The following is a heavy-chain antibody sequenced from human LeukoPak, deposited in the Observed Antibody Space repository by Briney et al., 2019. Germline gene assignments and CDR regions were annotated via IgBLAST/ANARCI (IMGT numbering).Heavy chain of an antibody. V-gene: IGHV1-8*01. CDR2: MNPNSGNT. D-gene: IGHD3-22*01. Sequence: ASVKVSCKASGYTFTSYDINWVRQATGQGLEWMGWMNPNSGNTGYAQKFQGRVTVTRNTSISTAYMELSSLRSEDTAVYYCARGSGYYYDSSGSQFDYWGQGTLVTVSS. CDR3: ARGSGYYYDSSGSQFDY. J-gene: IGHJ4*02. CDR1: GYTFTSYD.